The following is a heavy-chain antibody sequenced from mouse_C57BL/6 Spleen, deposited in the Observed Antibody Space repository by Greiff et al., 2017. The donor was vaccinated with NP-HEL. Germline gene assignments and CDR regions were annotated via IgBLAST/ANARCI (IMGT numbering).Heavy chain of an antibody. CDR2: IYPGSGST. Sequence: QVHVKQPGAELVKPGASVKMSCKASGYTFTSYWITWVKQRPGQGLEWIGDIYPGSGSTNYNEKFKSKATLTVDTSSSTAYMQLSSLTSEDSAVYYCYGYDGDWGQGTLVTVSS. CDR1: GYTFTSYW. D-gene: IGHD2-2*01. CDR3: YGYDGD. V-gene: IGHV1-55*01. J-gene: IGHJ3*01.